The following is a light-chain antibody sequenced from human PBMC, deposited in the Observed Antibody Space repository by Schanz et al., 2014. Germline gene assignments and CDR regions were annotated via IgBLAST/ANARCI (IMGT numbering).Light chain of an antibody. V-gene: IGKV3-20*01. J-gene: IGKJ1*01. CDR2: GAS. CDR3: QQYGSSFGT. Sequence: EIVLTQSPATLSLSPGERATLSCRASQSVSSYLAWYQQKPGQAPRLLIYGASSRATGTPDRFSGSGSGTDFTLTISRLEPEDFAVYYCQQYGSSFGTFGQGTEVEIK. CDR1: QSVSSY.